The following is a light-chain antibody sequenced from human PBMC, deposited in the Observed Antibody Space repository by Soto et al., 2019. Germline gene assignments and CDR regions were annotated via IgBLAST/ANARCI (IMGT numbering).Light chain of an antibody. CDR2: EVS. V-gene: IGLV2-14*01. CDR3: SSYATSPTLYV. J-gene: IGLJ1*01. CDR1: SSDVGGYDY. Sequence: QSVLTQPPSASGSPGQSVTISCTGTSSDVGGYDYVSWYQQHPGKAPKLMIYEVSNRPSGVSNRFSGSKSGNTASLTISGLQADDEADYYCSSYATSPTLYVFGTGTKLTVL.